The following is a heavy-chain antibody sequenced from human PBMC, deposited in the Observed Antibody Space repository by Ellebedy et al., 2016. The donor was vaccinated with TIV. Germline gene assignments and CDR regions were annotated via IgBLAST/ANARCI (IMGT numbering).Heavy chain of an antibody. D-gene: IGHD3-22*01. CDR2: IKSKTDGGTT. CDR1: GFSFSGYW. J-gene: IGHJ3*02. Sequence: PGGSLRLSCEVSGFSFSGYWMHWVRQAPGKGLEGVGRIKSKTDGGTTDYAAPVKGRFTISRDDSKNTLYLQMNSLKTEDTAVYYCTTTMYYYDSGGYPTGDVLDIWGQGTIVTVSS. V-gene: IGHV3-15*07. CDR3: TTTMYYYDSGGYPTGDVLDI.